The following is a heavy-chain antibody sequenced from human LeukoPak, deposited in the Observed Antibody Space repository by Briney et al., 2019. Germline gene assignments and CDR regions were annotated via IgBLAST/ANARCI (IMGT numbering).Heavy chain of an antibody. V-gene: IGHV3-53*01. CDR3: ARDPYGSGSSDY. CDR2: IYSGGST. Sequence: GGSLRLSCAASGFTVSSNYMSWVRQAPGKGLEWVSVIYSGGSTYYADSVKGRFTISRDNSKNTLYLQMNGLRAEDTAVYYCARDPYGSGSSDYWGQGTLVTVSS. J-gene: IGHJ4*02. D-gene: IGHD3-10*01. CDR1: GFTVSSNY.